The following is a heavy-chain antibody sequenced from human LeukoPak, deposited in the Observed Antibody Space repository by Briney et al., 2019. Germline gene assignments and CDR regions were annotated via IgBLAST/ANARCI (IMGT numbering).Heavy chain of an antibody. Sequence: QTGGSLRLSCAASGFTVSSNYMSWVRQAPGKGLEWVSVIYSGGSTYYADSVKGRFTISRDNSKNTLYLQMNSLRAEDTAVYYCARVYFWSGYDYWGQGTLVTVSS. CDR3: ARVYFWSGYDY. V-gene: IGHV3-53*01. J-gene: IGHJ4*02. D-gene: IGHD3-3*01. CDR2: IYSGGST. CDR1: GFTVSSNY.